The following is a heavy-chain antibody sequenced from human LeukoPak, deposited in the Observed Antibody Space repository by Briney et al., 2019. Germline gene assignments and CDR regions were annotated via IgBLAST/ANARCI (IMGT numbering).Heavy chain of an antibody. Sequence: PGGSLRLSCAASGFTFSSYRMNWVRQAPGEGLEWVSSISSRSSYIYYADSLKGRFTISRDNAKNSLYLNIHSLRAEDTAVYYCARDRADPDYGDYVFAYWGQGTLVTVSS. CDR1: GFTFSSYR. D-gene: IGHD4-17*01. CDR2: ISSRSSYI. CDR3: ARDRADPDYGDYVFAY. J-gene: IGHJ4*02. V-gene: IGHV3-21*01.